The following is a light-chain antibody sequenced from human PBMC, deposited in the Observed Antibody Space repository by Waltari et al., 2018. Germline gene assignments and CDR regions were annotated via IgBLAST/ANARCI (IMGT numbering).Light chain of an antibody. CDR2: DAS. Sequence: SCRASQGVNNFVGWYQQKSGQAPRLLIYDASNRAAGIPARFSGSGSGTEFTLTITSLEPEDFAIYYCQQRSNLLTFGGGTKVEIK. CDR1: QGVNNF. J-gene: IGKJ4*01. CDR3: QQRSNLLT. V-gene: IGKV3D-11*01.